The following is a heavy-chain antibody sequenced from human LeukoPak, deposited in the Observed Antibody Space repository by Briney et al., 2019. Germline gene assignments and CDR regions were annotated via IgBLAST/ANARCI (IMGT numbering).Heavy chain of an antibody. D-gene: IGHD2-2*01. J-gene: IGHJ6*03. CDR2: ISYDGSNK. V-gene: IGHV3-30-3*01. CDR3: ARDPRDCSSTSCYRYYYYYYMDV. Sequence: NPGRSLRLSCAASGFTFSSYAMHWVRQAPGKGLEWVAVISYDGSNKYYADSVKGRFTISRDNSKNTLYLQMNSLRAEDMAVYYCARDPRDCSSTSCYRYYYYYYMDVWGKGTTVTVSS. CDR1: GFTFSSYA.